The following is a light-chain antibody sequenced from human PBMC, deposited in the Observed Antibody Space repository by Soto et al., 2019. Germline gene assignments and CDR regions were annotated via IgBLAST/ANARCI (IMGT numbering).Light chain of an antibody. CDR1: SSNIGAGYD. J-gene: IGLJ3*02. V-gene: IGLV1-40*01. Sequence: QSVLTQPPSVSGAPGQRVTISCTGSSSNIGAGYDVHWYQQPPGASPRLLIYGNTNRPSGLPDRFSGSKSGTSASLAITGLHGEDEADYYCQSYDTSLRAGVFGGGTKVTVL. CDR2: GNT. CDR3: QSYDTSLRAGV.